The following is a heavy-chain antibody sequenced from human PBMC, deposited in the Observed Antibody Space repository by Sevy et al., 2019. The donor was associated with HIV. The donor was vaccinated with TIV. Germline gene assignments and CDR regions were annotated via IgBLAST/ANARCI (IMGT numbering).Heavy chain of an antibody. D-gene: IGHD6-19*01. CDR1: GFTVNDKY. CDR3: VSLFLSYRSGWSYFDY. J-gene: IGHJ4*02. Sequence: GGSRRLSLAISGFTVNDKYIIGVPQAPGKGLEWVSVIFSSGSTYYADSAKGRFTISRDNSKNTVDLQMNSVRAEDTAVYYCVSLFLSYRSGWSYFDYWGQGTLVTVSS. V-gene: IGHV3-66*02. CDR2: IFSSGST.